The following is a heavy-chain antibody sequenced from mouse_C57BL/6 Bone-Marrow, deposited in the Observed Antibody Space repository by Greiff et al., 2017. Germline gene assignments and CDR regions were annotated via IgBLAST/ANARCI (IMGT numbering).Heavy chain of an antibody. J-gene: IGHJ3*01. Sequence: QVQLQQPGAELVKPGASVKLSCKASGYTFTSYWMHWVKQRPGQVLEWIGMIHPNSGSTNYNEKFKRKATLTVDKSSSPAYMQLSSLTSEDSAVYYCARSRCLRFSYWCQGTLVTVSA. CDR2: IHPNSGST. CDR1: GYTFTSYW. CDR3: ARSRCLRFSY. V-gene: IGHV1-64*01.